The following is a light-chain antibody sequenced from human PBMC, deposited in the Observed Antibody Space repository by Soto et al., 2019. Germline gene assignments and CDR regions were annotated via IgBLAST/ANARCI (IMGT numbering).Light chain of an antibody. CDR3: QQYGSSPFT. CDR1: QSVSSSY. Sequence: EIVLSQSPGTLSLSPGEGATLSCRASQSVSSSYLAWYQQKPGQAPRLLIYDASSRATGIPNRFSGSGSGTDFTLTINRLEPEDFAVYYCQQYGSSPFTFGPGTKVDIK. CDR2: DAS. V-gene: IGKV3-20*01. J-gene: IGKJ3*01.